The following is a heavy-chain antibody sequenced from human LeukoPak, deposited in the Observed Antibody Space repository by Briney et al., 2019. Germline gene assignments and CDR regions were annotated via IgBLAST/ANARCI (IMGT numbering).Heavy chain of an antibody. CDR1: GFTFSSYG. J-gene: IGHJ3*02. Sequence: GGSLRLSCAASGFTFSSYGMHWVRQAPGKGLEWVAFIRYDGSNKYYADSVKGRFTISRDNAKNSLYLQMNSLRAEDTAVYYCARVGGYYYEAFDIWGQGTMVTVSS. D-gene: IGHD3-10*01. CDR2: IRYDGSNK. CDR3: ARVGGYYYEAFDI. V-gene: IGHV3-30*02.